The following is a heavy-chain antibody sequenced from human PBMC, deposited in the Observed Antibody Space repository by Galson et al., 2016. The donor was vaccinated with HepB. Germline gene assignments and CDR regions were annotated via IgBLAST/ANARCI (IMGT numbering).Heavy chain of an antibody. V-gene: IGHV1-18*01. CDR1: GYTFSNFG. CDR3: ARDQVSWAQWLVSGF. Sequence: SVKVSCKASGYTFSNFGISWVRQAPGQGLEWMGWISPYNGNTKNVQRFQGRVTMTADTSTSTVYMEMRSLTSDDTAVYYCARDQVSWAQWLVSGFWGQGSLVTVSS. CDR2: ISPYNGNT. D-gene: IGHD6-19*01. J-gene: IGHJ4*02.